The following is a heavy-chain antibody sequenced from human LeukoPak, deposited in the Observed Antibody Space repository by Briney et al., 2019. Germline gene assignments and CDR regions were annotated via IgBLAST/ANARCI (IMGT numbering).Heavy chain of an antibody. D-gene: IGHD6-13*01. J-gene: IGHJ4*02. CDR3: AREAIQAAGTPYFDY. Sequence: SETLSLTCTVSGYSISSGYYWGCIRQPPGKGLEWIGSIYHSGSTYYNPSLKSRVTMSVDTSKNQFSLKLSSVTAADTAVYYCAREAIQAAGTPYFDYWGQGTLVTVSS. CDR1: GYSISSGYY. V-gene: IGHV4-38-2*02. CDR2: IYHSGST.